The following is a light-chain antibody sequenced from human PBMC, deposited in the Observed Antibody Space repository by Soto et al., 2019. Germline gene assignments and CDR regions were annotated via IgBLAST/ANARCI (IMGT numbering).Light chain of an antibody. CDR1: SSDVGGYNY. CDR3: CSYAGSPYVV. V-gene: IGLV2-11*01. CDR2: DVS. J-gene: IGLJ2*01. Sequence: QYALTQPRSVYGSPGQSVTISCTGTSSDVGGYNYVSWYQQHPGKAPKLMIYDVSKRPSGVPDRCSGSKSGNTASLTISGLQAEDEADYYCCSYAGSPYVVFGGGTKLTVL.